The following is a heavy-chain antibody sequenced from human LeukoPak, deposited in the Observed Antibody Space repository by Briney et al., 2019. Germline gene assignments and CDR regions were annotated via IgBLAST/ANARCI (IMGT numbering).Heavy chain of an antibody. J-gene: IGHJ4*02. CDR1: GFTFSEYY. D-gene: IGHD3-10*01. CDR2: ISTSGTTI. CDR3: ARDDTGDY. Sequence: GGSLRLSCAASGFTFSEYYMSRIRQAPGKGPEWVSYISTSGTTIYYADSVRGRFTISRDNAKNLLFLQMNSLRAEDTAMYYCARDDTGDYWGQGTLVTVSS. V-gene: IGHV3-11*01.